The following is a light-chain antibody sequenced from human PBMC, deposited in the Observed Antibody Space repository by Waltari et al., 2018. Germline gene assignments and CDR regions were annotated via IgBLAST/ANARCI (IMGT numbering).Light chain of an antibody. J-gene: IGKJ2*01. Sequence: DIVMTQSPDSLAVSLGERATINCKSSQSVLYSSNNENYLAWYQQKPGHPPKLLIYWASTRESGVPDRFSGSGSGTDFTLTINNLQAEDEAVYYCQQYYSTPYTFGQGTKLEIK. CDR3: QQYYSTPYT. CDR1: QSVLYSSNNENY. V-gene: IGKV4-1*01. CDR2: WAS.